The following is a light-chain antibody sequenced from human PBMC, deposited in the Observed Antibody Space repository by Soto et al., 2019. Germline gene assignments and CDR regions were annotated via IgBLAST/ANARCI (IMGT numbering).Light chain of an antibody. V-gene: IGKV3-20*01. CDR3: QHYGSSSWT. CDR2: GAS. J-gene: IGKJ1*01. Sequence: PGERATLSCRASQSVSSSYLAWYQQKPGQAPRLLIYGASSRATGIPDRFSGSGSGTDFTLTISRLEPEDFAVYYCQHYGSSSWTFGQGTKVEVK. CDR1: QSVSSSY.